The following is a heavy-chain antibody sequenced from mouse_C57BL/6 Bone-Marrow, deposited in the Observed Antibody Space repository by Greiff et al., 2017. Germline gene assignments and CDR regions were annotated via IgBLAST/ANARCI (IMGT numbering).Heavy chain of an antibody. CDR1: GYTFTSYW. Sequence: QVQLQQSGAELVRPGSSVKLSCKASGYTFTSYWMDWVKQRPGQGLEWIGNIYPSDSETHYNQKFKDKATLTVDKSSSTAYRQLSSLTSEDSAVYYCARGSNSFDDWGQGTTLTVSS. D-gene: IGHD5-1*01. CDR3: ARGSNSFDD. CDR2: IYPSDSET. J-gene: IGHJ2*01. V-gene: IGHV1-61*01.